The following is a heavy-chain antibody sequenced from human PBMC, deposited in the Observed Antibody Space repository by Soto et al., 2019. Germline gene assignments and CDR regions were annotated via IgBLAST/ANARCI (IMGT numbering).Heavy chain of an antibody. CDR2: IKQDGSEK. V-gene: IGHV3-7*03. CDR3: ARVLRGYSYGYVNWFDP. J-gene: IGHJ5*02. D-gene: IGHD5-18*01. CDR1: GFTFSSYW. Sequence: GGSLRLSCAASGFTFSSYWMSWVRQAPGKGLEWVANIKQDGSEKYYVDSVKGRFTISRDNAKNSLYLQMNSLRAEDTAVYYCARVLRGYSYGYVNWFDPWGQGTLVTVSS.